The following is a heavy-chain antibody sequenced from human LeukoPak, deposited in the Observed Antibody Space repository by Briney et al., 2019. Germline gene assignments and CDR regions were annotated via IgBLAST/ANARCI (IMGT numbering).Heavy chain of an antibody. D-gene: IGHD2-21*01. CDR3: AKAPVTSCRGAYCYPFDS. J-gene: IGHJ4*02. CDR2: IYSGGST. CDR1: GFTFSNYE. V-gene: IGHV3-23*03. Sequence: GGSLRLSCAASGFTFSNYEMNWVRQAPGKGLEWVSVIYSGGSTYYADSVRGRFTIPRDNSKNTLYLQMNSLRAEDAAVYFCAKAPVTSCRGAYCYPFDSWGQGTLVTVSS.